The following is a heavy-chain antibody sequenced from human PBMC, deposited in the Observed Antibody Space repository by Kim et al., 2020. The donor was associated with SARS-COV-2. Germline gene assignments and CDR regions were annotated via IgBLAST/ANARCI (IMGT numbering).Heavy chain of an antibody. CDR2: INAGNGNT. D-gene: IGHD3-10*01. V-gene: IGHV1-3*01. CDR3: ARDPTVWFGELFYFDY. CDR1: GYTFTSYA. J-gene: IGHJ4*02. Sequence: ASVKVSCKASGYTFTSYAMHWVRQAPGQRLEWMGWINAGNGNTKYSQKFQGRVTITRDTSASTAYMELSSLRSEDTAVYYCARDPTVWFGELFYFDYWGQGTLVTVSS.